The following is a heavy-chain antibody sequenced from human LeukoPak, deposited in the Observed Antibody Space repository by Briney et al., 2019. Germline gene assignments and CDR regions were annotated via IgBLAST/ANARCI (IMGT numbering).Heavy chain of an antibody. J-gene: IGHJ4*02. Sequence: KASETLSLTCTVSGDSISSYYWSWIRQPPGKGLERIGYIYTSGGTNYIPSLKGRVTISIDTSKNQFSLKLSSVAAADSAVYYCARLTRLSTSPDRYYLDYWGQGTLVTVSS. CDR3: ARLTRLSTSPDRYYLDY. V-gene: IGHV4-4*09. CDR1: GDSISSYY. CDR2: IYTSGGT. D-gene: IGHD6-6*01.